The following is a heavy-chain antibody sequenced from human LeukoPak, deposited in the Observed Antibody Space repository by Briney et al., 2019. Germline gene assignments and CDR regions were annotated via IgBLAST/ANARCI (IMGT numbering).Heavy chain of an antibody. J-gene: IGHJ4*02. D-gene: IGHD6-13*01. Sequence: PGGSLKLSCAASGFIFSDSDFHWVRQASGKGLEWVGRIRSKGNDYATAYAASVKGRFTISRDDSRNTAYLQMNSLKTEDTAVYYCTRHLSAAATDYWGQGTLVTVSS. CDR1: GFIFSDSD. CDR3: TRHLSAAATDY. V-gene: IGHV3-73*01. CDR2: IRSKGNDYAT.